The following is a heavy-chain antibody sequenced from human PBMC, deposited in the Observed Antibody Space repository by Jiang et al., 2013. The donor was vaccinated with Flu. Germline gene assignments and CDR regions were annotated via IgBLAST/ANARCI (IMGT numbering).Heavy chain of an antibody. D-gene: IGHD3-22*01. CDR1: GFTFSSHW. CDR2: INSDGSST. Sequence: QLVESGGGLVQPGGSLRLSCAASGFTFSSHWMHWVRQAPGKGLVWVSRINSDGSSTTYADSVKGRFTISRDNAKNTVNLQMNSLRAEDTAVYYCARGQINGYYFAYDDYWGQGTLVTVSS. V-gene: IGHV3-74*03. CDR3: ARGQINGYYFAYDDY. J-gene: IGHJ4*02.